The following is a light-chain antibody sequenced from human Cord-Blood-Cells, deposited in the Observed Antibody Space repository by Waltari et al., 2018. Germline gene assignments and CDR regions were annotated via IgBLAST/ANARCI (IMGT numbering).Light chain of an antibody. CDR2: KAS. CDR1: QSISSW. V-gene: IGKV1-5*03. J-gene: IGKJ1*01. Sequence: DIQMTQSPSTLSASLGDSVTITCRASQSISSWLAWYQQKPGKAPKLLIYKASSLESGVPSRFSGSGSGTEFTLTISSLQPDDFATYYCQQYNSYSWTFGQGTKVEIK. CDR3: QQYNSYSWT.